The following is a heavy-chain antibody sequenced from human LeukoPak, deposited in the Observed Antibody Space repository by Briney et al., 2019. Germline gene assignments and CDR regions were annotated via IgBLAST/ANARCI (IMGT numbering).Heavy chain of an antibody. J-gene: IGHJ4*02. CDR2: VYYNGNT. Sequence: PSETLSLTCTVSGGSISSYHWSWIRQSPGKGLEWIGYVYYNGNTNYNPSLKSRVTISVDMSKNQFSLKLSSVTAADTAVYYCARAGYSSGWYEFDYWGQGTLVTVSS. D-gene: IGHD6-19*01. CDR3: ARAGYSSGWYEFDY. V-gene: IGHV4-59*01. CDR1: GGSISSYH.